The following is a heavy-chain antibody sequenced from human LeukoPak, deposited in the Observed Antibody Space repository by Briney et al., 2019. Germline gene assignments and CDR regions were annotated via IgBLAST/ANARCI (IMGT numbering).Heavy chain of an antibody. D-gene: IGHD2-15*01. CDR3: AREICGGSCNPPSYMDV. J-gene: IGHJ6*03. CDR1: GFTVSSNY. Sequence: GGSLRLSCVASGFTVSSNYMSWVRQAPGKGLQWVSVIYNDGTTYYADSVKGRFTISRDNSKNMLYLQMNSLRAEDTAVYYCAREICGGSCNPPSYMDVWGNGTTVTVSS. V-gene: IGHV3-53*01. CDR2: IYNDGTT.